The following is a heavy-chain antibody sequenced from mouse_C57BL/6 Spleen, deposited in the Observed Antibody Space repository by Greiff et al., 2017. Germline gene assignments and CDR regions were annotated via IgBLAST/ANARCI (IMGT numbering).Heavy chain of an antibody. V-gene: IGHV1-82*01. CDR3: VRRGSYNAMDY. J-gene: IGHJ4*01. Sequence: VMLQQSGPELVKPGASVKISCKASGYAFSSFWMNWVKQRPGKGLEWIGRIYSGDGDTNYNGKFKGKATLTADKSSSTAYMQLSSLTSEDSAVYFCVRRGSYNAMDYWGQGTSVTVSS. CDR2: IYSGDGDT. CDR1: GYAFSSFW. D-gene: IGHD2-12*01.